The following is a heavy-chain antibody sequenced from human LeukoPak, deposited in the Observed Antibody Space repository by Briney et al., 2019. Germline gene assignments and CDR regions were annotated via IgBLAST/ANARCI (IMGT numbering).Heavy chain of an antibody. J-gene: IGHJ3*02. CDR1: GGSISSSSYY. CDR3: ARRVNGDAFDI. CDR2: IYYSGST. Sequence: PSETLSLTCTVSGGSISSSSYYWGWIRQPPGKGLEWIGGIYYSGSTYYNPSLKSRVTISVDTSKNQFSLKLSSVTAADTAVYYCARRVNGDAFDIWGQGTMVTVSS. D-gene: IGHD4-23*01. V-gene: IGHV4-39*01.